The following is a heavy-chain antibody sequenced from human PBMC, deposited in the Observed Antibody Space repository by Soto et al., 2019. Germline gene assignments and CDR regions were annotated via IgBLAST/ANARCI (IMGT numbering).Heavy chain of an antibody. D-gene: IGHD6-19*01. Sequence: GGSLRLSCAASGFTFSSYAMHWVRQAPGKGLEWVAVISYDGSNKYYADSVKGRFTISRDNSKNTLYLQMNSLRAEDTAVYYCARVIAVAGTVYYGMDVWGQGTTVTVSS. V-gene: IGHV3-30-3*01. CDR2: ISYDGSNK. CDR1: GFTFSSYA. J-gene: IGHJ6*02. CDR3: ARVIAVAGTVYYGMDV.